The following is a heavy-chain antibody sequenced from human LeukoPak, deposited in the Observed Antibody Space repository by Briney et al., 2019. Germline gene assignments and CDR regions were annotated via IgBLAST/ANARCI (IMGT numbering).Heavy chain of an antibody. CDR3: AREGLDTSDYYGSRLDY. V-gene: IGHV1-46*01. CDR2: INPSDGST. Sequence: ASVKVSCKASVYTFTTHYMHWVRQAPGQGLEWMGIINPSDGSTSYAQKFQDRVTMTRDTSTSTVYMELSSLRSEDTAVYYCAREGLDTSDYYGSRLDYWGPGTLVTVSS. D-gene: IGHD3-22*01. CDR1: VYTFTTHY. J-gene: IGHJ4*02.